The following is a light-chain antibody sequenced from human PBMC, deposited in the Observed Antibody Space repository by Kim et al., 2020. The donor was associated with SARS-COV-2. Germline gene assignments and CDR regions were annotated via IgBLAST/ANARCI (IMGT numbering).Light chain of an antibody. J-gene: IGLJ2*01. CDR2: GKN. CDR3: NSRGSNDNVL. Sequence: VALGPPVRITCQGDSLRRYYATWYQQKPGQAPIVVIYGKNNRPSGIPDRFSGSRSGDTASLTITGTQAGDEADYYCNSRGSNDNVLFGGGTQLTVL. V-gene: IGLV3-19*01. CDR1: SLRRYY.